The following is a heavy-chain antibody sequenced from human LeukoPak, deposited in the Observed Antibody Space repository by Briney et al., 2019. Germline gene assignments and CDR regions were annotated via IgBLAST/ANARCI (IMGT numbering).Heavy chain of an antibody. J-gene: IGHJ3*02. D-gene: IGHD2-2*02. Sequence: PSETLSLTCTVSGYSISSGYYWGWIRQPPGKGLEWIGSIYHSGSTYYNPSLKSRVTISVDTSKNQFSLKLSSVAAADTAVYYCARYCSSTSCYSYAFDIWGQGTMVTVSS. CDR3: ARYCSSTSCYSYAFDI. V-gene: IGHV4-38-2*02. CDR2: IYHSGST. CDR1: GYSISSGYY.